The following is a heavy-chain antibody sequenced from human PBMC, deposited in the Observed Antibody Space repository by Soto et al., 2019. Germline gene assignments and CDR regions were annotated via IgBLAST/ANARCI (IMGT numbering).Heavy chain of an antibody. CDR3: ARGRYGDY. D-gene: IGHD1-1*01. Sequence: QIHLVQSGAEVKKPGASVKVSCKGSGYGFTTYGITWVRQAPGQGLEWMAWISAHNGNTNYAQKLQGRVTVTRDTPXXXXYXELRXLXSDDTAVYYCARGRYGDYWGQGALVTVSS. V-gene: IGHV1-18*01. CDR2: ISAHNGNT. CDR1: GYGFTTYG. J-gene: IGHJ4*02.